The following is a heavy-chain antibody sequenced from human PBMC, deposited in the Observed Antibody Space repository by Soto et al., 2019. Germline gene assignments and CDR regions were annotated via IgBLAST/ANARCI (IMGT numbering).Heavy chain of an antibody. CDR3: AKDWVPMDV. CDR1: GDSISSGGFS. J-gene: IGHJ6*02. CDR2: IYHSGTS. Sequence: PSETLSLTCAVSGDSISSGGFSWSWIRQPPGKGLEWIGYIYHSGTSFYNPSLKSRVTISVDTSKNQFSLKLSSVTAADTAVYYCAKDWVPMDVWGQGTTVTVSS. D-gene: IGHD2-21*01. V-gene: IGHV4-30-2*02.